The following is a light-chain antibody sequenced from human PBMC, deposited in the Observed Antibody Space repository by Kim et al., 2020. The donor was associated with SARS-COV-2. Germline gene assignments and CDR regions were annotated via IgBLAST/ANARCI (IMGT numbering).Light chain of an antibody. V-gene: IGLV3-19*01. CDR2: GKN. Sequence: LGETVRITCQGDSLRRYYASWYQQKSGQAPVLVIYGKNNRPSGIPDRFSGSSSGNTASLTITGAQAEDEADYYCNSRDSSGNHLKVFGTGAKVTVL. CDR3: NSRDSSGNHLKV. J-gene: IGLJ1*01. CDR1: SLRRYY.